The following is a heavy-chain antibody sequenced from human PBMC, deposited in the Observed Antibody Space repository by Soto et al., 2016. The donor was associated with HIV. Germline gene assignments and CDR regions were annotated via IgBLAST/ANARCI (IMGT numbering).Heavy chain of an antibody. J-gene: IGHJ2*01. D-gene: IGHD3-10*01. CDR1: GFTFSSYA. CDR2: ISGSGGST. Sequence: EVQLLESGGGLVQPGGSLRLSCAASGFTFSSYAMSWVRQAPGKGLEWVSAISGSGGSTYYADSVKGRFTISRDNSKNTLYLQMNSLRAEDTAVYYCASSPGDYYGSGSYELWGRGTLVTVSA. CDR3: ASSPGDYYGSGSYEL. V-gene: IGHV3-23*01.